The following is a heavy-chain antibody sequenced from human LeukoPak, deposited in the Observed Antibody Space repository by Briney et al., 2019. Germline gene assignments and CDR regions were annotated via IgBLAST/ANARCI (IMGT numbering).Heavy chain of an antibody. V-gene: IGHV3-23*01. CDR2: ISGSGGST. D-gene: IGHD6-13*01. CDR1: GFTFSSYA. CDR3: AKGDSSSWSHSRTPFDY. J-gene: IGHJ4*02. Sequence: PGGSLRLSCAASGFTFSSYAMSWVRQAPGKGLEWVSAISGSGGSTYYADSVKGRFTISRDNSKNTLYLQMNSLRAEDTAVYYCAKGDSSSWSHSRTPFDYWGQGTLVTVSS.